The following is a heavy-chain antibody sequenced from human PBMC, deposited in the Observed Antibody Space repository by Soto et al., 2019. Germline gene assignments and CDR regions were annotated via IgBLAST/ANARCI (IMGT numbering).Heavy chain of an antibody. J-gene: IGHJ5*02. CDR2: IYHSGST. V-gene: IGHV4-30-2*01. D-gene: IGHD3-10*01. Sequence: QLQLQESGSGLVKPSQTLSLTCAVSGGSISSGGYSWSWIRQPPGKGLEWIGYIYHSGSTYYNPSLKSRVTISVDRSKNQFSLKLSSVTAADTAVYYCARGDYYGSGSYGWFDPWGQGTLVTVSS. CDR3: ARGDYYGSGSYGWFDP. CDR1: GGSISSGGYS.